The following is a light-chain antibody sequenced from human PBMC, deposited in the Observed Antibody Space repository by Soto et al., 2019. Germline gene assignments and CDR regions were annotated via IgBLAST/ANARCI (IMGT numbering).Light chain of an antibody. CDR3: SSYAGSNSWV. Sequence: QSALTQPTSASGSPGQSVTISCTGTSSDVGGYNCVSWYQQHPGKAPKLMIYEVSKRPSGVPDRFSGSKSGNTASLTVSGLQAEDEADYYCSSYAGSNSWVFGGGTKLTVL. V-gene: IGLV2-8*01. J-gene: IGLJ3*02. CDR1: SSDVGGYNC. CDR2: EVS.